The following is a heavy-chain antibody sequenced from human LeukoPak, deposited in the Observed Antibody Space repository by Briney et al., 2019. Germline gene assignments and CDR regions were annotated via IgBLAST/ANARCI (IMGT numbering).Heavy chain of an antibody. V-gene: IGHV4-34*01. D-gene: IGHD6-13*01. J-gene: IGHJ4*02. CDR3: ASALAAGSFDY. Sequence: SETLSLTCAVYGGSLSGYYWSWIRQPPGKGLEWIGEINHSGSTNYNPSLKSRVTISVDTSKNQFSLKLSSVTAADTAVYYCASALAAGSFDYWGQGTLVTVSS. CDR2: INHSGST. CDR1: GGSLSGYY.